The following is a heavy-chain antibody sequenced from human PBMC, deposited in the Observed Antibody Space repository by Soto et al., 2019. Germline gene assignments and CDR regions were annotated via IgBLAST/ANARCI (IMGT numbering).Heavy chain of an antibody. V-gene: IGHV3-30-3*01. D-gene: IGHD3-22*01. Sequence: QVPLVESGGGVVQPGRSLRLSCAASGFTFSSYAMHWVRQAPGKGLEWVAVISYDGSNKYYADSVKGRFTISRDNSKNTLYLQMNSLRAEDTAVYYCARGLYYDSSADYWGQGTLVTVSS. CDR2: ISYDGSNK. CDR3: ARGLYYDSSADY. J-gene: IGHJ4*02. CDR1: GFTFSSYA.